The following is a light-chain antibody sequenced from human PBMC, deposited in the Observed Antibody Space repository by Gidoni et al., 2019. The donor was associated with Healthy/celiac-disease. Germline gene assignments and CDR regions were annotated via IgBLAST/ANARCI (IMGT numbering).Light chain of an antibody. CDR2: GAS. CDR3: QQYNNWPET. CDR1: QSVSSN. V-gene: IGKV3-15*01. J-gene: IGKJ1*01. Sequence: EIVLTRSPATLSGSPGERATRSCRASQSVSSNLAWYQQKPGQAPRLLIYGASTRATGIPARFSGSGSGTEFTRTISSLQSEDFAVYYCQQYNNWPETFGQGTKVEIK.